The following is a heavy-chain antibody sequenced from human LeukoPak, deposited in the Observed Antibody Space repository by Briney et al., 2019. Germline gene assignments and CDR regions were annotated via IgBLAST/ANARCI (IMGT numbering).Heavy chain of an antibody. D-gene: IGHD2-2*01. J-gene: IGHJ4*02. CDR2: ISYDGSNK. CDR3: ARDTCSSTSCYPTFDY. Sequence: GRSLRLSCAASGFTFSSYAMRWVRQAPGKGLEWVAVISYDGSNKYYADSVKGRFTISRDNSKNTLYLQMNSLRAEDTAVYYCARDTCSSTSCYPTFDYWGQGTLVTVSS. V-gene: IGHV3-30-3*01. CDR1: GFTFSSYA.